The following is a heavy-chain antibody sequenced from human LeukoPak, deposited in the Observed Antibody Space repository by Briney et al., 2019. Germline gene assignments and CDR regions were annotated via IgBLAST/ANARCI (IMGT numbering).Heavy chain of an antibody. CDR3: AKDSSSWPDAFDI. V-gene: IGHV3-23*01. CDR2: ISGSGGST. D-gene: IGHD6-13*01. Sequence: PGGSLRLSCAASGFTFSSYSMNWVRQAPGKGLEWVSAISGSGGSTYYADSVKGRFTISRDNSKNTLYLQMNSLRAEDTAVYYCAKDSSSWPDAFDIWGQGTMVTVSS. CDR1: GFTFSSYS. J-gene: IGHJ3*02.